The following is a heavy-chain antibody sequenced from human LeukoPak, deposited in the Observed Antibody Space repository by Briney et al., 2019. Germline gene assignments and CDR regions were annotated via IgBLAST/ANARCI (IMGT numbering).Heavy chain of an antibody. D-gene: IGHD6-13*01. Sequence: GGSLRLSCAASGITFSSYAMSWVRQAPGKGLEWVSAISGSGGSTYYADSVKGRFTISRDNSKNTLYLQMNSLRAEDTAVYYCAKAPYPHSSSWYYFDYWGQGTLVTVSS. CDR2: ISGSGGST. CDR1: GITFSSYA. V-gene: IGHV3-23*01. J-gene: IGHJ4*02. CDR3: AKAPYPHSSSWYYFDY.